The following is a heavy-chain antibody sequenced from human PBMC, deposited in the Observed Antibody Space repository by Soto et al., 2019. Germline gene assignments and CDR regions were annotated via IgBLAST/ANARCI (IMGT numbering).Heavy chain of an antibody. Sequence: SETLSLTCAVSSGSISSSNWWSWVRQPPGKGLEWIGEIYHSGSTNYNPSLKSRVTISVDKSKNQFSLKLSSVTAADTAVYYCARLAPTTAHYFDYWGQGTLVTVSS. CDR3: ARLAPTTAHYFDY. J-gene: IGHJ4*02. V-gene: IGHV4-4*02. CDR1: SGSISSSNW. CDR2: IYHSGST. D-gene: IGHD4-17*01.